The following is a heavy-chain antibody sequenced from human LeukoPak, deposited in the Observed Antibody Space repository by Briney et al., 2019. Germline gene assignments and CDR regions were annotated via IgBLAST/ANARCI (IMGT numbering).Heavy chain of an antibody. J-gene: IGHJ3*02. Sequence: SETLSLTCTVSGGSISSYYWSWIRRPPGKGLEWIGYIYNSGSTNYNPSRKSRVTISVDTSKNQYSLKMSSVTAADTAVYYCARDSGGPHSGFEIWGQGTMVTASS. V-gene: IGHV4-59*01. CDR1: GGSISSYY. CDR2: IYNSGST. CDR3: ARDSGGPHSGFEI. D-gene: IGHD1-26*01.